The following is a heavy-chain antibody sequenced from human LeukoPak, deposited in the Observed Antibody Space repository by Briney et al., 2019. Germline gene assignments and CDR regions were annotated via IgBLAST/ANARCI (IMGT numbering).Heavy chain of an antibody. Sequence: GGSLRLSCAASGFTFSSYEMNWVRQAPGKGLEWVSYISSSGSTIYYADSVKGRFTISRDNAKNSLYLQMNSLRAEDTAVYYCARTTYYYDSSGYYFRVSYFDYWGQGTLVTVSS. CDR1: GFTFSSYE. D-gene: IGHD3-22*01. CDR2: ISSSGSTI. V-gene: IGHV3-48*03. J-gene: IGHJ4*02. CDR3: ARTTYYYDSSGYYFRVSYFDY.